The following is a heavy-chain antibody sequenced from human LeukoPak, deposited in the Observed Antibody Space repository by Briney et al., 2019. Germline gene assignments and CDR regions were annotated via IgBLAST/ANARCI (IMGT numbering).Heavy chain of an antibody. CDR2: IGSSGSTK. CDR3: TTYCSSTSCYRTRYMDV. CDR1: GXTFSSYE. V-gene: IGHV3-48*03. Sequence: GGSLRLSCAASGXTFSSYEMIWVRQAPGKGLEWLSYIGSSGSTKYYADSVKGRFTISRDNAENSPYLQMNSLRAEDTAVYYCTTYCSSTSCYRTRYMDVWGQGATVTVSS. J-gene: IGHJ6*02. D-gene: IGHD2-2*01.